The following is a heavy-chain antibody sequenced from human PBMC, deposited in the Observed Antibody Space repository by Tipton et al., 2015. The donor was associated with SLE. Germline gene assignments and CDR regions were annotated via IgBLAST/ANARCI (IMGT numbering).Heavy chain of an antibody. J-gene: IGHJ5*02. CDR1: GFTVSSNE. CDR3: AKDRAAAGNWFDP. Sequence: SLRLSCAASGFTVSSNEMSWVRQAPGKGLEWVSAISGSGGSTYYADSVKGRFTISRDNSKNTLYLQMNSLRAEDTAVYYCAKDRAAAGNWFDPWGQGTLVTVSS. CDR2: ISGSGGST. D-gene: IGHD6-13*01. V-gene: IGHV3-23*01.